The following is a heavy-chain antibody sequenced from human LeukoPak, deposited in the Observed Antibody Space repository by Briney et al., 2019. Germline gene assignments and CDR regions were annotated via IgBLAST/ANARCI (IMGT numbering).Heavy chain of an antibody. CDR2: MYISGST. D-gene: IGHD2-21*02. V-gene: IGHV4-4*07. CDR3: ARHQLGDNPPNNRFDP. Sequence: SETLSLTCTVSSGSISSYYWSWIRQPAGKGLEWIGRMYISGSTDYNPSLKSRVTMSVDSSKNQFSLKLSSVTAADTAVYYCARHQLGDNPPNNRFDPWGQGTLVTVSS. CDR1: SGSISSYY. J-gene: IGHJ5*02.